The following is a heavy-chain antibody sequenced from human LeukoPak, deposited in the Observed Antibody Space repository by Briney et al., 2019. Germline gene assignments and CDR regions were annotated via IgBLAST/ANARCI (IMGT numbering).Heavy chain of an antibody. CDR2: IYYSGST. CDR3: ARDRALGSGKYYFDY. Sequence: SETLSLTCTVSGGSISSSSYYWGWIRQPPGKGLEWIGSIYYSGSTYYNPSLRSRVTISVDASKNQFSLKLSSVTAADTAVYYCARDRALGSGKYYFDYWGQGTLVTVSA. V-gene: IGHV4-39*07. CDR1: GGSISSSSYY. J-gene: IGHJ4*02. D-gene: IGHD3-16*01.